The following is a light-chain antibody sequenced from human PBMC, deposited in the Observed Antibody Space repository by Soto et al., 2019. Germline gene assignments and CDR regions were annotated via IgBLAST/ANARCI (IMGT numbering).Light chain of an antibody. CDR3: QQYSSYSRT. V-gene: IGKV1-5*01. CDR2: DAS. J-gene: IGKJ1*01. CDR1: QGISTW. Sequence: DIQMTQSPYTLSASVGVRVTITCRASQGISTWLAWYQQKPGTAPKLLIYDASSLESGVPSRFSGSGSGTEFTLTISSLQPDDYATYYCQQYSSYSRTFGQGTKVEIK.